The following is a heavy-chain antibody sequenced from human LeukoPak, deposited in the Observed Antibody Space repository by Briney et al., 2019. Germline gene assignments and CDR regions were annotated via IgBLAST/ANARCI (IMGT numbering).Heavy chain of an antibody. Sequence: PSETLSLTCTVSGDSISTSNSYWGWIRQPPGKGLEWIGSIYYSGNTYYNASLKSRATISVDTSKNQFSLKLTSVTAADTAVYYCARDGYNYGLDRFDYWGQGILVTVSS. D-gene: IGHD5-18*01. CDR2: IYYSGNT. V-gene: IGHV4-39*07. J-gene: IGHJ4*02. CDR1: GDSISTSNSY. CDR3: ARDGYNYGLDRFDY.